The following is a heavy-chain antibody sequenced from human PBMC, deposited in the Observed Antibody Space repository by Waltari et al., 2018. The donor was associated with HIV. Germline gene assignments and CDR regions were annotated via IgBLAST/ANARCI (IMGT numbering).Heavy chain of an antibody. CDR3: ARIRGYSYGALFDY. CDR2: INAGNGNT. Sequence: QVQLVQSGAEVKKPGASVKVSCKASGYTFTSYAMHWVRRAPGQRLEWMGWINAGNGNTKYSQKFQGRVTITRDTSASTAYMELSSLRSEDTAVYYCARIRGYSYGALFDYWGQGTLVTVSS. V-gene: IGHV1-3*01. CDR1: GYTFTSYA. D-gene: IGHD5-18*01. J-gene: IGHJ4*02.